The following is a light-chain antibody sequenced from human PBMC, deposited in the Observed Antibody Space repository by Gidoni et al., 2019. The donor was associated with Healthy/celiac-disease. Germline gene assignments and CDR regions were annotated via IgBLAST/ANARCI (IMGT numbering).Light chain of an antibody. CDR2: AAS. CDR1: QSISSY. Sequence: DIQMTQSPSSLSASVGDRVTITCRASQSISSYLNWYQQKPGKAPKLLIDAASSLQSGVPSRFSGSGSGTDFTLTISSLQPEDFATYYCQQSYSTPAFGGXTKVEIK. V-gene: IGKV1-39*01. CDR3: QQSYSTPA. J-gene: IGKJ4*01.